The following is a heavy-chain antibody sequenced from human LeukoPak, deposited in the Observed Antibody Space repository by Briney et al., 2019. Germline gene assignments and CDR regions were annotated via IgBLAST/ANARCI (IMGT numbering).Heavy chain of an antibody. CDR2: MSGSGDST. CDR3: AKLSYYYGSGSYYKTPIDY. Sequence: PGGSLRLSCAASGFTFSSYAVTWVRQAPGRGLEWVSVMSGSGDSTYYADSVKGRFTISRDNSKNTLYLQMNRLRAEDTAVYYCAKLSYYYGSGSYYKTPIDYWGQGTLVTVSS. CDR1: GFTFSSYA. V-gene: IGHV3-23*01. D-gene: IGHD3-10*01. J-gene: IGHJ4*02.